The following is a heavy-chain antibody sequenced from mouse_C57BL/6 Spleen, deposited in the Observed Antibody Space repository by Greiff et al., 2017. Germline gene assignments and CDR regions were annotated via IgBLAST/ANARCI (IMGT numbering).Heavy chain of an antibody. Sequence: VKLQESGPGLVQPSQSLSITCTVSGFSLTSYGVHWVRQSPGKGLEWLGVIWSGGSTDYNAAFISRLSISKDNSKSQVFFKMNSLQADDTAIYYCARQVSVVATDYYAMDYWGQGTSVTVSS. CDR2: IWSGGST. D-gene: IGHD1-1*01. J-gene: IGHJ4*01. CDR1: GFSLTSYG. CDR3: ARQVSVVATDYYAMDY. V-gene: IGHV2-2*01.